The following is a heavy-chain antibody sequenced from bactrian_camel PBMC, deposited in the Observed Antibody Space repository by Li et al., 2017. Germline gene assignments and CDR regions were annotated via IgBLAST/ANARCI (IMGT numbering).Heavy chain of an antibody. CDR3: SANCNVNGFRRSFDSQGTQVFTAAL. J-gene: IGHJ4*01. CDR2: TDDGVGTT. CDR1: GSIQRTNC. Sequence: VQLVESGGGSVQPGRSLRLSCAASGSIQRTNCMGWFRQAPGKERDWVATDDGVGTTYYGDSVKGRFAISRDNAAHLLYLQMTDLKVNDTAEYSCSANCNVNGFRRSFDSQGTQVFTAALGARGPRSPSP. V-gene: IGHV3S54*01. D-gene: IGHD3*01.